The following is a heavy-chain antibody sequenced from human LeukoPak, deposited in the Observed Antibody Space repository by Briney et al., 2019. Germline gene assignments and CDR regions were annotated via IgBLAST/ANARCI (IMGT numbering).Heavy chain of an antibody. CDR1: GFTFSSYS. V-gene: IGHV3-21*01. CDR3: ARNFDSVTSALAY. Sequence: GGSLRLSCAASGFTFSSYSMNWVRQAPGKGLEWVSSISSSGRYIYYADSVKGRFTISRDNAKNSLFLQMNSLRAEDTAVYFCARNFDSVTSALAYWGQGSLVTVSS. J-gene: IGHJ4*02. CDR2: ISSSGRYI. D-gene: IGHD3-16*01.